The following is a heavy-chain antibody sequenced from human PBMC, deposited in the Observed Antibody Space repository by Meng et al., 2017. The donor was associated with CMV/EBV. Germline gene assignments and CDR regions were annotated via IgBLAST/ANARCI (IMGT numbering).Heavy chain of an antibody. D-gene: IGHD3-3*01. CDR2: ISYDGSNK. Sequence: GESLKISCAASGFTFSSYAMHWVRQAPGKGLEWVAVISYDGSNKYYADSVKGRFTISRDNSKNTLYLQMNSLRAEDTAVYYCARDPETYYDFWSGLYGMDVWGQGTTVTVSS. J-gene: IGHJ6*02. CDR1: GFTFSSYA. CDR3: ARDPETYYDFWSGLYGMDV. V-gene: IGHV3-30*04.